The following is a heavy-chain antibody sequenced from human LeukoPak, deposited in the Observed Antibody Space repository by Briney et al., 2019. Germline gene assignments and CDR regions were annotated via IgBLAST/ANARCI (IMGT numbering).Heavy chain of an antibody. Sequence: GGSLRLSCAASGFTFSSYSMNWVRQAPGKGLEWVSSISSSSSYIYYADSVKGRFTISRDDSKNTLYLQMSHLRAEDTAVYYCARASTKSPLRFVLLFDHWGQGTLVTVSS. J-gene: IGHJ4*02. V-gene: IGHV3-21*04. CDR2: ISSSSSYI. CDR3: ARASTKSPLRFVLLFDH. D-gene: IGHD3-10*01. CDR1: GFTFSSYS.